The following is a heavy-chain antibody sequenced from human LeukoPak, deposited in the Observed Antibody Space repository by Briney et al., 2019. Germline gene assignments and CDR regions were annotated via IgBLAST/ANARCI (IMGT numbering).Heavy chain of an antibody. V-gene: IGHV4-59*11. CDR3: ARVDLGGSGYFFDL. D-gene: IGHD3-22*01. Sequence: SETLSLTCTVSGGYIISHYWGWIRQPPGKVLEYIGYISYTGSAIYSPSLESRVTISIDTSKKQFSLNLRSVNTADTAVYYCARVDLGGSGYFFDLWGQGALVTVSS. J-gene: IGHJ4*02. CDR2: ISYTGSA. CDR1: GGYIISHY.